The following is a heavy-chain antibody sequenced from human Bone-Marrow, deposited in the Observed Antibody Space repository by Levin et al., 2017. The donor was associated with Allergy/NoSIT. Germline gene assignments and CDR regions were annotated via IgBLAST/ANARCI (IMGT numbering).Heavy chain of an antibody. CDR2: ISGGGVST. V-gene: IGHV3-23*01. Sequence: LSLTCAASGFTFNTYAMTWVRQAPGKGLEWVSAISGGGVSTYYADAVEGRFTISRDNNRNMVFLEMNSLRAEDTAVYYCAKDRDNYGVFDYWGQGTLVTVSS. D-gene: IGHD2-8*01. CDR1: GFTFNTYA. J-gene: IGHJ4*02. CDR3: AKDRDNYGVFDY.